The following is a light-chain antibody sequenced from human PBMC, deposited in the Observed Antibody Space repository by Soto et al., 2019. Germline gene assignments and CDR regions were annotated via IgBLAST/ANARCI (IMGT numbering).Light chain of an antibody. V-gene: IGKV4-1*01. CDR2: WAS. CDR3: QQYYSTPT. Sequence: DIVMTQSPDSLAVSLGEGATTNCKSSQSVLYSSNNKNYLAWYQQKPGQPPKLLIYWASTRESGVPDRFSGSGSGTDFTLTISSLQAEDVAVYYCQQYYSTPTFGQGTKVDIK. J-gene: IGKJ1*01. CDR1: QSVLYSSNNKNY.